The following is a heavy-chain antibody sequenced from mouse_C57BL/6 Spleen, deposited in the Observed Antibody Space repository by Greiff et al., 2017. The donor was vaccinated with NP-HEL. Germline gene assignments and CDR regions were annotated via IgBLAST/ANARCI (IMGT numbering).Heavy chain of an antibody. V-gene: IGHV1-64*01. CDR1: GYTFTSYW. CDR3: ARGDYDGYAMDY. J-gene: IGHJ4*01. CDR2: IHPNSGST. D-gene: IGHD2-4*01. Sequence: VKLQQPGAELVKPGASVKLSCKASGYTFTSYWMHWVKQRPGQGLVWIGMIHPNSGSTNYNEKFKSKATLTVDKSSSTAYMQLSSLTSEDSAVYYCARGDYDGYAMDYWGQGTSVTVSS.